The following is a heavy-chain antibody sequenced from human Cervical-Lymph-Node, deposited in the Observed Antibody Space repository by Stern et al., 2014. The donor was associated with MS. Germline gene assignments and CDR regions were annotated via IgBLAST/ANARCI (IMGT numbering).Heavy chain of an antibody. D-gene: IGHD5-12*01. J-gene: IGHJ4*02. Sequence: VQLGQSGAEVKKPGSSVKVSCRASGGTFGSFAVNWVRQAPGQGLEWMGGIIPIFGTANYAQRFQGRVTITADESTTTAYMELNSLTSDDTAVYFCTREAIGHSGTFDFWGQGTLVTVSS. CDR3: TREAIGHSGTFDF. V-gene: IGHV1-69*01. CDR1: GGTFGSFA. CDR2: IIPIFGTA.